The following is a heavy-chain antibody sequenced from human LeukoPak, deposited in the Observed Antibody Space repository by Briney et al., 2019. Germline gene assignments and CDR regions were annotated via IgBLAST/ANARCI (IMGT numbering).Heavy chain of an antibody. V-gene: IGHV7-4-1*02. J-gene: IGHJ4*02. Sequence: ASVKVSCKASGYTFTSYDINWVRQATGQGLEWMGWINTNTGNPTYAQGFTGRFVFSLDTSVSTAYLQISSLKAEDTAVYYCARSSNPRYGLFDYWGQGTLVTVSS. D-gene: IGHD1-1*01. CDR1: GYTFTSYD. CDR2: INTNTGNP. CDR3: ARSSNPRYGLFDY.